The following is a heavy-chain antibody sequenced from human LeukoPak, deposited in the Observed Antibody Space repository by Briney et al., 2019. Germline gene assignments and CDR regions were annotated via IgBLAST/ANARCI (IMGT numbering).Heavy chain of an antibody. CDR3: ARGRQWLLDP. CDR1: GFTFNNYW. J-gene: IGHJ5*02. V-gene: IGHV3-7*03. CDR2: IKQDGSEK. Sequence: GGSLRLSCAASGFTFNNYWMTWVRHPPGKGLERVANIKQDGSEKDYVDSVKGRFTISRDNAKNSLYLQMNSLRAEDTAVYYCARGRQWLLDPWGQGTLVTVSS. D-gene: IGHD6-19*01.